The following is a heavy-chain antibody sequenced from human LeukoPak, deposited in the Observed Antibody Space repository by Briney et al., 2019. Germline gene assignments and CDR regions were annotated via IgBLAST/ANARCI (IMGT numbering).Heavy chain of an antibody. CDR2: IFDAGRT. CDR3: AGATKWLAHDF. D-gene: IGHD6-19*01. J-gene: IGHJ4*02. Sequence: GASLRLSCAASGFTVTGTYMSWVRQAAGKGWEWVSTIFDAGRTTYADSVKGRFTISRDNYKNTLFLQMKSLRADDTAVYYCAGATKWLAHDFWGQGTLVTVSS. V-gene: IGHV3-53*01. CDR1: GFTVTGTY.